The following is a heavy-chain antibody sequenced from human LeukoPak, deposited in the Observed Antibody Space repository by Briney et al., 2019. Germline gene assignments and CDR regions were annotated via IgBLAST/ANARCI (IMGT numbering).Heavy chain of an antibody. CDR2: TYYRSKWYN. Sequence: SQTLSLTCAISGDSVSSNSAAWNWIRQSPSRGLEWLGRTYYRSKWYNEYAVSVKSRINVNPDTSKNQFSLQLNSVTPEDTAVHYCAKGGAPTGSDMDVWGQGTTVTVSS. CDR1: GDSVSSNSAA. J-gene: IGHJ6*02. V-gene: IGHV6-1*01. CDR3: AKGGAPTGSDMDV. D-gene: IGHD3-10*01.